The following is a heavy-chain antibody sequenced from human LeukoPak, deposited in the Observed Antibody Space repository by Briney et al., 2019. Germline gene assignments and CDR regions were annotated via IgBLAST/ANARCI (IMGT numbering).Heavy chain of an antibody. J-gene: IGHJ4*02. D-gene: IGHD2-15*01. V-gene: IGHV3-21*01. CDR1: GYSISSGYY. CDR3: ARDKLQKDIVVVVAATLDY. CDR2: ISSSSSYI. Sequence: SSETLSLTCTVSGYSISSGYYWGWIRQPPGKGLEWVSSISSSSSYIYYADSVKGRFTISRDNAKNSLYLQMNSLRAEDTAVYYCARDKLQKDIVVVVAATLDYWGQGTLVTVSS.